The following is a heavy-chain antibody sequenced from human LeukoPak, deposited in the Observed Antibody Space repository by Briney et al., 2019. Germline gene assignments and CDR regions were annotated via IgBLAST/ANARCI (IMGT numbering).Heavy chain of an antibody. Sequence: GGSLRLSCTASGFTFGNYAMSWVRQAPGMGLEWVSALRGSGSSTFYADSVKGRFTISRDNSKNTLYLQMRSLIFEDTAVYYCANVIIAAVGYEYFQYWGQGTLFSVSS. D-gene: IGHD6-13*01. CDR1: GFTFGNYA. CDR2: LRGSGSST. J-gene: IGHJ1*01. CDR3: ANVIIAAVGYEYFQY. V-gene: IGHV3-23*01.